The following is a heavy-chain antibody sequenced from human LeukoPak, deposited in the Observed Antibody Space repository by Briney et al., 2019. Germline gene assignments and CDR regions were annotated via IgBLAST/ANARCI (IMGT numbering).Heavy chain of an antibody. D-gene: IGHD6-19*01. J-gene: IGHJ4*02. CDR3: AMFYIAVAGQHDY. CDR2: ISGSGDST. V-gene: IGHV3-23*01. Sequence: PGGSLRLSCAASGFTFSSYAMSWVRQAPGKGLEWVSAISGSGDSTYYADSVKGRFTISRDNSKNTLYLQMNSLRAEDTAIYYCAMFYIAVAGQHDYWGQGTLVTVSS. CDR1: GFTFSSYA.